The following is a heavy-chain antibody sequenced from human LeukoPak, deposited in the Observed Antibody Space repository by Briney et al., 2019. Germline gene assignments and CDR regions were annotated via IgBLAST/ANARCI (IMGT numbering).Heavy chain of an antibody. D-gene: IGHD5-24*01. J-gene: IGHJ4*02. Sequence: NTSETLSLTCTVSGGSISSSSYYWGWIRQPPGKGLEWIGSIYYSGSTYYNPSLKSRVTISVDTSKNQFSLKLSSVTAADTAVYYCARGSRDGYQMDSSRFDYWGQGTLVTVSS. CDR2: IYYSGST. CDR3: ARGSRDGYQMDSSRFDY. V-gene: IGHV4-39*07. CDR1: GGSISSSSYY.